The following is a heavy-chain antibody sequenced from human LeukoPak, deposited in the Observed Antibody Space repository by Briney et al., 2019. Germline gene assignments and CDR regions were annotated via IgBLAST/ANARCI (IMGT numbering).Heavy chain of an antibody. D-gene: IGHD1-26*01. V-gene: IGHV3-21*01. CDR1: GFTFSSYS. J-gene: IGHJ5*02. Sequence: GGSLRLSCAASGFTFSSYSMNWVRQAPGKGLEWVSSISSSSSYIYYADSVKGRFTISRDNAKNSLYLQMNSLRAEDTAVYYCARDGDSGSPNWLDPWGQGTLVTVSS. CDR2: ISSSSSYI. CDR3: ARDGDSGSPNWLDP.